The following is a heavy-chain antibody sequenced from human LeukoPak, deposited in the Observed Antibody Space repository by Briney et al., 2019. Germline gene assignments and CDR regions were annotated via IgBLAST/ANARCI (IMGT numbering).Heavy chain of an antibody. Sequence: GASVKVSCKASGYTFTSYAISWVRQAPGQGLEWMGRIIPILGIANYAQKFQGRVTITADKSTSTAYMELSSLRSEDTAVYYCASPSAIVVVVGTPQFDYWGQGTLVTVSS. CDR1: GYTFTSYA. V-gene: IGHV1-69*04. D-gene: IGHD2-15*01. J-gene: IGHJ4*02. CDR3: ASPSAIVVVVGTPQFDY. CDR2: IIPILGIA.